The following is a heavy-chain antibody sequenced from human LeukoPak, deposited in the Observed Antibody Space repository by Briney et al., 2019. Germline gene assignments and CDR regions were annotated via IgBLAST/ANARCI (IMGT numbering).Heavy chain of an antibody. V-gene: IGHV3-7*01. CDR2: IKQDGSEK. CDR1: GFTFSSYW. J-gene: IGHJ4*02. D-gene: IGHD3-22*01. CDR3: ARVKSDSSGYYCFDY. Sequence: GGSQRLSCAASGFTFSSYWMSWVRQAPGKGLEWVANIKQDGSEKYYVDSVKSRFTISRDNAKNSLYLQMNSLRAEDTAVYYCARVKSDSSGYYCFDYWGQGTLVTVSS.